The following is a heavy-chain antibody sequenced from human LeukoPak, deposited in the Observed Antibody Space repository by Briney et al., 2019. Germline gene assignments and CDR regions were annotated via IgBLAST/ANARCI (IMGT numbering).Heavy chain of an antibody. Sequence: GGSLRLSCAASGFTFSSYAMHWVRQAPGKGLEYVSAISSNGGSTYYANSVKGRFTISRDNSKNTLYLQMNSLRAEDTAVYFCARDRYYGSGSSDAFDIWGRGTMVTVSS. D-gene: IGHD3-10*01. CDR1: GFTFSSYA. CDR2: ISSNGGST. CDR3: ARDRYYGSGSSDAFDI. J-gene: IGHJ3*02. V-gene: IGHV3-64*01.